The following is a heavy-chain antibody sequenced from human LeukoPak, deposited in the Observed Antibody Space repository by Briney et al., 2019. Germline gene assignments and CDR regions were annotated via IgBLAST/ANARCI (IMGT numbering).Heavy chain of an antibody. CDR2: IIPIFDTT. D-gene: IGHD3-10*01. Sequence: SVTVFCKASGGTFSSYSISWVRQAPGQGLEWMGRIIPIFDTTNYAQKFQGRVTITADESASTAYMELSSLRSEDTAVYYCARVHYYGSGIERTNYSMDVWGQG. CDR1: GGTFSSYS. CDR3: ARVHYYGSGIERTNYSMDV. V-gene: IGHV1-69*13. J-gene: IGHJ6*02.